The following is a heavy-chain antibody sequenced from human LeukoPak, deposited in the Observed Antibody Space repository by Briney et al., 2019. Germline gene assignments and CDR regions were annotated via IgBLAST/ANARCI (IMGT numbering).Heavy chain of an antibody. CDR2: INPSGSSI. Sequence: ASVKVSCKASGYTFTSYYMHWVRQAPGQGLEWMGIINPSGSSITYAQKFQGRVTMTRDTSTSTVYMELSSLRSEDTAVYYCARTYCSTTSCMYGNYLDYWGQGTLVTVSS. CDR3: ARTYCSTTSCMYGNYLDY. V-gene: IGHV1-46*01. J-gene: IGHJ4*02. CDR1: GYTFTSYY. D-gene: IGHD2-2*01.